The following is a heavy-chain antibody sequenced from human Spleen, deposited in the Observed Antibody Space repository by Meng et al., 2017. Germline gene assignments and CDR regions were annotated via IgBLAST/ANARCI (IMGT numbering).Heavy chain of an antibody. CDR3: ARVPGTAMPNDY. D-gene: IGHD2-2*01. J-gene: IGHJ4*02. CDR2: SNPNSGST. V-gene: IGHV1-2*06. Sequence: ASVKVSCKASGYTFTGYYMHWVRQAPGQGLEWGGRSNPNSGSTNYAQKFQGRVTRTRDTSITTAYMELSRLRSDDTAVYYCARVPGTAMPNDYWGQGTLVTVSS. CDR1: GYTFTGYY.